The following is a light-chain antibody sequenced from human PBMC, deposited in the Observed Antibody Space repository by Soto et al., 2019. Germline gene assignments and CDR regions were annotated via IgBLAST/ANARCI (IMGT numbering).Light chain of an antibody. CDR2: EVS. CDR3: SSYTSGSTLVV. J-gene: IGLJ2*01. V-gene: IGLV2-14*01. Sequence: QSALTQPASVSGSPGQSITISCTGTSSDVGGYNYVSWYQQHPGKAPKLMIYEVSNRPSELSNRFSGSNSGNTASLTISGLQAEDEGNYYCSSYTSGSTLVVFGGGTKLTVL. CDR1: SSDVGGYNY.